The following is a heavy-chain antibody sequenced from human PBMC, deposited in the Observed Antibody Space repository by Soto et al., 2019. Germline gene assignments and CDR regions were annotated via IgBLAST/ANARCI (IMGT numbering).Heavy chain of an antibody. CDR2: IHTGGVT. CDR1: GFTVNSYY. J-gene: IGHJ4*02. Sequence: EVQLVESGGGLVQPGGSLRLSCEASGFTVNSYYMSWVRQAPGKGLEWVAVIHTGGVTYYADSVKGRFIISRDNSKNTLYLQMSSLRSEDTAVYYCAREKGTGDWDNFFHYWGQGALVPVSS. CDR3: AREKGTGDWDNFFHY. D-gene: IGHD3-3*01. V-gene: IGHV3-66*01.